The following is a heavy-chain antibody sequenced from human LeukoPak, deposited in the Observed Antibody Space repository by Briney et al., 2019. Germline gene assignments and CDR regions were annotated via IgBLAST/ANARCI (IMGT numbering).Heavy chain of an antibody. CDR2: INPNSGAT. CDR1: GYTFTGYY. CDR3: ARDKQLDWAHYFYYYMDV. J-gene: IGHJ6*03. Sequence: ASVKVSCKASGYTFTGYYIHWVRQAPGQGLEWMGWINPNSGATIYTQTFQGRVTMTRDTSISTAYMELSRLTSDDTAVYYCARDKQLDWAHYFYYYMDVWGKGTTVTVSS. V-gene: IGHV1-2*02. D-gene: IGHD1-1*01.